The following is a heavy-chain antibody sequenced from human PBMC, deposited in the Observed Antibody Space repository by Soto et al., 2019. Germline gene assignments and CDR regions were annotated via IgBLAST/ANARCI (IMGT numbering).Heavy chain of an antibody. V-gene: IGHV4-30-4*01. CDR1: GGSISSGDYY. Sequence: SETLSLTCTVSGGSISSGDYYWSWIRQPPGKGLEWIGEINHSGSTNYNPSLKSRVTISVDTSKNQFSLKLSSVTAADTAVYYCARGFTHDSSSEFDYWGQGTLVTVSS. J-gene: IGHJ4*02. CDR2: INHSGST. CDR3: ARGFTHDSSSEFDY. D-gene: IGHD6-6*01.